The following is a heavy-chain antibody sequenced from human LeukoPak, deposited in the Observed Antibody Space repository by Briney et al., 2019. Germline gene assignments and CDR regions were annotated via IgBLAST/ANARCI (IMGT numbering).Heavy chain of an antibody. D-gene: IGHD2-2*01. Sequence: GGSLRLSCAASGFTFSSYGMHWVRQAPGKGLEWVAVISYDGSNKYYADSVKGRFTISRDNSKKTLYLQMNSLRAEDTAVYYCAKDVGEYCSSTSCYGLNYFDYWGQGTLVTVSS. V-gene: IGHV3-30*18. CDR2: ISYDGSNK. J-gene: IGHJ4*02. CDR3: AKDVGEYCSSTSCYGLNYFDY. CDR1: GFTFSSYG.